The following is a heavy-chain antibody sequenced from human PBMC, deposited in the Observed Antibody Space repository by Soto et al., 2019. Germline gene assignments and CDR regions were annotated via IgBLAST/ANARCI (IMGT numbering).Heavy chain of an antibody. V-gene: IGHV3-9*01. CDR3: AKDIGEQWLAGVYFDY. CDR1: GFTFDDYA. J-gene: IGHJ4*02. CDR2: ISWNSGSI. Sequence: EVQLVESGGGLVQPGRSLRLSCAASGFTFDDYAMHWVRQAPGKGLEWVSGISWNSGSIGYADSVKGRFTISRDNAKNSLYLQMNSLRAEDTALYYCAKDIGEQWLAGVYFDYWGQGTLVTVSS. D-gene: IGHD6-19*01.